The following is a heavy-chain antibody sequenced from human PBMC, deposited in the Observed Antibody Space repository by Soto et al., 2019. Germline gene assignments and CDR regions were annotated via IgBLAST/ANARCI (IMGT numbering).Heavy chain of an antibody. Sequence: PSETLSLTCTVSGGSISSGDYYWSWIRQPPGKGLEWIGYIYYSGSTYYNPSLKSRVTISVDTSKNQFSLKLSSVTAADTAVYYCARVGDLLRSFDYWGHVTLVTVSS. V-gene: IGHV4-30-4*01. J-gene: IGHJ4*01. D-gene: IGHD3-10*01. CDR2: IYYSGST. CDR3: ARVGDLLRSFDY. CDR1: GGSISSGDYY.